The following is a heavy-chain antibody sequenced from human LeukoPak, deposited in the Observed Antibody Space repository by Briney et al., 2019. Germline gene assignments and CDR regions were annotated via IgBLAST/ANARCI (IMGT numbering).Heavy chain of an antibody. CDR3: ARGATYYNFWSGYYEGEGYLDY. CDR1: GYTFTYYY. CDR2: TNPSGGST. D-gene: IGHD3-3*01. Sequence: ASVKVSCKASGYTFTYYYIHWVRQAPGQGLEWMGITNPSGGSTKCAQKFQGRVTMTRDTSASTVYMELSSLRSEDTAVYYCARGATYYNFWSGYYEGEGYLDYWGQGTLVTVSS. J-gene: IGHJ4*02. V-gene: IGHV1-46*01.